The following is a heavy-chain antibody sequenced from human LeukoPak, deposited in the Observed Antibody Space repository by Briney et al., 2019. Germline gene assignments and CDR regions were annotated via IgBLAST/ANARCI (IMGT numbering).Heavy chain of an antibody. J-gene: IGHJ4*02. D-gene: IGHD6-19*01. V-gene: IGHV1-2*02. CDR1: GYTFTGYY. CDR2: INPNSGGT. CDR3: ARDGEQWLE. Sequence: ASLKFPCKASGYTFTGYYMHWVRTAPGQGLAWMGWINPNSGGTNYAQKFQGRVTMTRDTSISTAYMELSRLRADDTDVYYCARDGEQWLEWGQGTLVTVSS.